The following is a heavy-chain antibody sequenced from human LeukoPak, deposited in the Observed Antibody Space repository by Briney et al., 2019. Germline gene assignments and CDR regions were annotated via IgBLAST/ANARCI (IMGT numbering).Heavy chain of an antibody. CDR1: GGSISSSSYY. CDR2: IYYSGST. J-gene: IGHJ6*02. Sequence: PSETLSLTCTVSGGSISSSSYYWGWIRQPPGKGLEWIGSIYYSGSTYYNPPLKSRVTISVDTSKNQFSLKLSSVTAADTAVYYCARQREWELLYYYYYYGMDVWGQGTTVTVSS. D-gene: IGHD1-26*01. V-gene: IGHV4-39*01. CDR3: ARQREWELLYYYYYYGMDV.